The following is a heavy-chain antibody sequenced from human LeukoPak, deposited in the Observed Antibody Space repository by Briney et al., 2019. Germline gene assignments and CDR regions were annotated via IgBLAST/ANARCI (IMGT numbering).Heavy chain of an antibody. J-gene: IGHJ5*02. D-gene: IGHD3-22*01. CDR2: ISAYNGNT. V-gene: IGHV1-18*01. CDR3: ARLTPDSSGYYLYGNWFDP. Sequence: ASVKVSCKASGYAFTSYGISWVRQAPGQGLEWMGWISAYNGNTNYAQKLQGRVTMTTDTSTSTAYKELRSLRSDDTAVYYCARLTPDSSGYYLYGNWFDPWGQGTLVTVSS. CDR1: GYAFTSYG.